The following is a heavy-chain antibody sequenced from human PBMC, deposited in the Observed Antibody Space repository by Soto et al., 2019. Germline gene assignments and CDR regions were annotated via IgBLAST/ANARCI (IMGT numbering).Heavy chain of an antibody. CDR2: IMYNGLV. Sequence: SETLSLTCTVSGDSVSSRSPYWVWIRQPPGKGLEWISTIMYNGLVYYNPSLKSRVTMSVDTSKNHFSLTLSSVTAADTAVYYCARIPRPHYYGSGSYPSNYYYGMDVWGQGTTVT. CDR1: GDSVSSRSPY. CDR3: ARIPRPHYYGSGSYPSNYYYGMDV. J-gene: IGHJ6*02. D-gene: IGHD3-10*01. V-gene: IGHV4-39*02.